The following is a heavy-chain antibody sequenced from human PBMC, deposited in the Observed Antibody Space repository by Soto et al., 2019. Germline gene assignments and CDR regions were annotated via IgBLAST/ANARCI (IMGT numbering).Heavy chain of an antibody. CDR2: ISSSSSYI. D-gene: IGHD2-15*01. CDR1: GFTFSSYS. J-gene: IGHJ2*01. CDR3: ARDLLRVDVVVVAAPWYFDL. Sequence: EVQLVESGGGLVKPGGSLRLSCAASGFTFSSYSMNWVRQAPGKGLEWVSSISSSSSYIYYADSVKGRFTISRDNAKNSLYLQMNSLRAEDTAVYYCARDLLRVDVVVVAAPWYFDLWGRGTLVTVSS. V-gene: IGHV3-21*01.